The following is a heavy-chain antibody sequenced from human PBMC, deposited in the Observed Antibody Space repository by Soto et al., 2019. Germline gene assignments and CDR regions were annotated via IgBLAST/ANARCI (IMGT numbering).Heavy chain of an antibody. CDR1: GYTFTNYD. Sequence: QVQLVQSGAEVKKPGASVKVSCKASGYTFTNYDINWVRQATGQGLEWMGWMNPNSGNTGYAQRFQGRVTMTRNTSISTAYMELSSLRSEATAVYYCARRLEWSLAPFNWFEPWGQGTLVSVSS. CDR3: ARRLEWSLAPFNWFEP. D-gene: IGHD3-3*01. CDR2: MNPNSGNT. V-gene: IGHV1-8*01. J-gene: IGHJ5*02.